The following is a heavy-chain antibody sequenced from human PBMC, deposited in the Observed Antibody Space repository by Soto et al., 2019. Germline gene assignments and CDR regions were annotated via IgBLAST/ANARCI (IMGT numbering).Heavy chain of an antibody. D-gene: IGHD2-21*02. CDR2: MYYSGST. J-gene: IGHJ5*02. V-gene: IGHV4-39*01. Sequence: NPSETLSLTCAVSGASVSSRGHYWGWVRQPPGKGLEWIGSMYYSGSTYYNPSLKSRVTISVDTSKNQFSLKLSSVTAADTAVYYCVRNIVVVTAIRWFDPWGQGTQVTVSS. CDR3: VRNIVVVTAIRWFDP. CDR1: GASVSSRGHY.